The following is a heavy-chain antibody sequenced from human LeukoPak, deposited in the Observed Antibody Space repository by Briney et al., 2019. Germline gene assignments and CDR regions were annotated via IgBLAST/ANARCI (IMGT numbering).Heavy chain of an antibody. Sequence: GGSLRLSCAASGFPFSSYWMTWVRQTPGKGLEWVANIKHDGSDAYYADSVSGRLTVSRDNAKNSLYLQMNSLRAEDTAVYYCARGGMTTAAKSGYYYMDVWGKGTTVTVSS. J-gene: IGHJ6*03. CDR3: ARGGMTTAAKSGYYYMDV. V-gene: IGHV3-7*01. CDR2: IKHDGSDA. CDR1: GFPFSSYW. D-gene: IGHD4-11*01.